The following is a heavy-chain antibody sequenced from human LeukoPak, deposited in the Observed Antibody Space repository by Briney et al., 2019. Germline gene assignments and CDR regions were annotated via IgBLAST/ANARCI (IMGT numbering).Heavy chain of an antibody. CDR2: IYTSGST. Sequence: SETLSLTCTVSGGSISSYYWSWIRQPAGKGLEWIGRIYTSGSTYYNPSLKSRVTISVDRSKNQFSLKLSSVTAADTAVYYCARDLPLAIFGVGGDAFDIWGQGTMVTVSS. V-gene: IGHV4-4*07. J-gene: IGHJ3*02. CDR1: GGSISSYY. CDR3: ARDLPLAIFGVGGDAFDI. D-gene: IGHD3-3*01.